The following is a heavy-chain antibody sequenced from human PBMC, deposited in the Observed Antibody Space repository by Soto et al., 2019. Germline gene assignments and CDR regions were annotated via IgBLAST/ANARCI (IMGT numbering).Heavy chain of an antibody. D-gene: IGHD3-10*02. CDR1: GFTFRNYG. CDR3: ARDVRSRRYDL. CDR2: IWYDGSNK. J-gene: IGHJ5*02. Sequence: QVQLVESGGGVVQPGRSLRLSCAASGFTFRNYGMHWVRQAPGKGLEGLAVIWYDGSNKYYGDSVKGRFTISRDKSKNTLYLKMNSLRAEDRAVYYCARDVRSRRYDLWGQGTLVIVSS. V-gene: IGHV3-33*01.